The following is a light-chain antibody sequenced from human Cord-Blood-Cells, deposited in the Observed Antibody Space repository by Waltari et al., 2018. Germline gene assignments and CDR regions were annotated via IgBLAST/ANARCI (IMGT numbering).Light chain of an antibody. V-gene: IGKV3-15*01. J-gene: IGKJ3*01. CDR3: QQYNNWPGT. CDR1: QSVSSN. CDR2: GAS. Sequence: EIVMTQSPATLSVSPGERATLSCRASQSVSSNLAWYQQKPGQAPRLLIDGASTRATGIPARFSGSGSGTEFTLTISSLQSEDFAVYYCQQYNNWPGTFGPGTKVDIK.